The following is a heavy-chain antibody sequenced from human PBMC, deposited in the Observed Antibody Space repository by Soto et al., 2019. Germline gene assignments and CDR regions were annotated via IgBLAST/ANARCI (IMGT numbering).Heavy chain of an antibody. V-gene: IGHV1-18*01. Sequence: GASVKVSCKASGYTFTSYGFSWVRQAPGQGLEWMGWISAYNGNTHYAQKVQGRVTMTTDSSTTTAYMELRSLTSDDTAVYYCAREGGITIFGVAPGAYWGQGTLVTV. CDR3: AREGGITIFGVAPGAY. J-gene: IGHJ4*01. CDR2: ISAYNGNT. D-gene: IGHD3-3*01. CDR1: GYTFTSYG.